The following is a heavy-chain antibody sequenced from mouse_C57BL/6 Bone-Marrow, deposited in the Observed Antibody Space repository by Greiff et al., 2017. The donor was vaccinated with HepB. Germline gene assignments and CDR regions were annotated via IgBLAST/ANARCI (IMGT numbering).Heavy chain of an antibody. D-gene: IGHD2-3*01. V-gene: IGHV14-4*01. J-gene: IGHJ3*01. CDR1: GFNIKDDY. Sequence: EVQLQQSGAELVRPGASVKLSCTASGFNIKDDYMHWVKQRPEQGLEWIGWIDPENGDTEYASKFQGKATITADTSSNTAYLQLSSLTSEDTAVYYCTPMVTPWFAYGGQGTRVTVSA. CDR2: IDPENGDT. CDR3: TPMVTPWFAY.